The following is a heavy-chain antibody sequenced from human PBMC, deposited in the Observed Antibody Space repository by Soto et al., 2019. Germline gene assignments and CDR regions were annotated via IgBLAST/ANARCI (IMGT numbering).Heavy chain of an antibody. V-gene: IGHV4-34*02. CDR2: VCPGGRT. CDR1: GGSFNNYC. J-gene: IGHJ5*02. CDR3: ARGDYGQYDAYNWFDP. Sequence: QVRLQQWGAGLVRPSETLSLTCAFYGGSFNNYCWSWIRQPPGKGLEWLGEVCPGGRTNYSPTLKREVRIAVEGAKNQVSLRLTYVTVADTAVYYCARGDYGQYDAYNWFDPWGQGHLIIVAS. D-gene: IGHD3-10*01.